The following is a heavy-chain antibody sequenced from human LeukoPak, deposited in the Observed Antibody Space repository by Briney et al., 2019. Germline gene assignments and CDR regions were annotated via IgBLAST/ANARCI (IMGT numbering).Heavy chain of an antibody. CDR2: FDPEDGET. D-gene: IGHD3-10*01. CDR3: ATDPITMVRGVIITLGY. CDR1: GYTLTELS. V-gene: IGHV1-24*01. Sequence: SVKVSCKVSGYTLTELSMHWVRQAPGKGLEWMGGFDPEDGETIYAQKFQGRVTMTEDTSTDTAYMELSSLRSEDTAVYYCATDPITMVRGVIITLGYWGQGTLVTVSS. J-gene: IGHJ4*02.